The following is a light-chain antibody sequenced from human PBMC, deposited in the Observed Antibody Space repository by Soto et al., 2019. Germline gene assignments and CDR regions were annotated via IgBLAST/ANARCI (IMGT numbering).Light chain of an antibody. J-gene: IGLJ1*01. CDR3: CSYAGSSYV. V-gene: IGLV2-11*01. Sequence: LTQPPSVSVAPGQTARITCGGNNIGSKGVHWYQQHPGKAPKLMIYDVSKRPSGVPDRFSGSKSGNTASLTISGLQAEDEADYYCCSYAGSSYVFGTGTKVTVL. CDR1: NIGSKG. CDR2: DVS.